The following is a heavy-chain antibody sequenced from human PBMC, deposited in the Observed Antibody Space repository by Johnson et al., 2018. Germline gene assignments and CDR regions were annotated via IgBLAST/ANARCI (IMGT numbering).Heavy chain of an antibody. D-gene: IGHD2-21*02. J-gene: IGHJ6*03. Sequence: VQLVQSGGGLVQPGRSLRLSCVASGVTFDDYAMHWVRQVPGKGLEWVSGISWNSGSIGYADSVKGRFTISRDNAKNSLYLQMNSLRAEDTAVYYCARAGVVVTAFFNYYMDVWGKGTTVTVSS. CDR2: ISWNSGSI. CDR3: ARAGVVVTAFFNYYMDV. V-gene: IGHV3-9*01. CDR1: GVTFDDYA.